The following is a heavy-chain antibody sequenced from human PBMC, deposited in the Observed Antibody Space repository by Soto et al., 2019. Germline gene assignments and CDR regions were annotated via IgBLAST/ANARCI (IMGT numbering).Heavy chain of an antibody. V-gene: IGHV3-23*01. CDR3: AKDRSNAWYGVGF. D-gene: IGHD6-19*01. Sequence: EVRLLESGGGLVQPGGSLRLSSAASGFTFSSYAMSWVRQAPGKGLEWVSAIGGSGGNTYYADSAKGRFTISRDNSKNTLYLQMNGLRAEDTAVYYCAKDRSNAWYGVGFWGQGTLVTVSS. CDR1: GFTFSSYA. CDR2: IGGSGGNT. J-gene: IGHJ4*02.